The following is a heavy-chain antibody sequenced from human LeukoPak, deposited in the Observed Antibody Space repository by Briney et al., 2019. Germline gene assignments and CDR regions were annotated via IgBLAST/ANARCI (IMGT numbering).Heavy chain of an antibody. CDR3: ARSFGVVIKGWGDY. CDR1: GFTFSSYA. Sequence: PGGSLRLSCAASGFTFSSYAMHWVRQAPGKGLEYVSAISSNGGSTYYANSVKGRFTISRDNSKNTLYLQMGSLRAEDMAVYYCARSFGVVIKGWGDYWGQGTLVTVSS. V-gene: IGHV3-64*01. CDR2: ISSNGGST. D-gene: IGHD3-3*01. J-gene: IGHJ4*02.